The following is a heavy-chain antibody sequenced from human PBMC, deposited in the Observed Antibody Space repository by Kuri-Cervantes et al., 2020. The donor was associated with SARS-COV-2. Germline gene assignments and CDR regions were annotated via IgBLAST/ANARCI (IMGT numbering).Heavy chain of an antibody. CDR2: INQDGSEK. J-gene: IGHJ6*03. V-gene: IGHV3-7*01. CDR1: GFTFSSYW. D-gene: IGHD3-10*01. CDR3: ARDEGSYYYYMDV. Sequence: GESLKISCAASGFTFSSYWMSWVRQAPGKGLEWVANINQDGSEKYYVDSVKGRFTISRDNAKNSLYLQMNSLRAEDTAVYYCARDEGSYYYYMDVWGKGTTVTVSS.